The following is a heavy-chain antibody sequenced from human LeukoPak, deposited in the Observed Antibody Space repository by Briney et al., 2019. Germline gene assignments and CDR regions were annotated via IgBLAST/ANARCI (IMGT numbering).Heavy chain of an antibody. Sequence: ASVKVSCKASGYTFTSYDINWVRQATGQGLEWMGWMNPNSGNTGYAQKFQGRVTITRNTSISTAYMELSSLRSEDTAVYYCARVVWGQDPGGYYYYYMDVWGKGTTVTVSS. V-gene: IGHV1-8*03. CDR2: MNPNSGNT. CDR1: GYTFTSYD. D-gene: IGHD3-16*01. J-gene: IGHJ6*03. CDR3: ARVVWGQDPGGYYYYYMDV.